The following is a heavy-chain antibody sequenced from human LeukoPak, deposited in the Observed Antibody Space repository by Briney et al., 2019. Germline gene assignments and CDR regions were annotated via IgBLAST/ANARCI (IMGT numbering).Heavy chain of an antibody. Sequence: GGSLRLSCAASGFTFSSYGMHWVRQASGKGLEWVAVISYDGSNKYYADSVKGRFTISRDNSKNTLYLQMNSLRAEDTAVYYCAKLDWFDPWGQGTLVTVSS. CDR2: ISYDGSNK. CDR1: GFTFSSYG. CDR3: AKLDWFDP. J-gene: IGHJ5*02. V-gene: IGHV3-30*18.